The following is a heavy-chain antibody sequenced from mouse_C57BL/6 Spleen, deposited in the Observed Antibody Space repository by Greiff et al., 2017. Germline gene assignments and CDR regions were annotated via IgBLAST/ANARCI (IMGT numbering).Heavy chain of an antibody. CDR1: GYTFTSYW. Sequence: QVQLQQPGAELVKPGASVKMSCKASGYTFTSYWITWVKQRPGQGLEWIGDIYPGSGSTNYNEKFKSKATLTVDTSSSTAYMQLSSLTSEDSAVYDCARDEGDYDVRYFDVWGTGPPVTVSS. V-gene: IGHV1-55*01. CDR3: ARDEGDYDVRYFDV. D-gene: IGHD2-4*01. J-gene: IGHJ1*03. CDR2: IYPGSGST.